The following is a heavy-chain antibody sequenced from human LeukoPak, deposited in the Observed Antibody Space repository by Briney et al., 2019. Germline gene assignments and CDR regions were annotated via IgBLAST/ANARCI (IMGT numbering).Heavy chain of an antibody. CDR2: IYYSGST. CDR1: GDSITTAGSS. D-gene: IGHD3-10*01. CDR3: ARGRIPKKLWFGELLTDYFDY. J-gene: IGHJ4*02. Sequence: SETLSLTCDVSGDSITTAGSSWGWIRQHPGKGLEWIGYIYYSGSTYYNPSLKSRVTISVDTSKNQFSLKLSSVTAADTAVYYCARGRIPKKLWFGELLTDYFDYWGQGTLVTVSS. V-gene: IGHV4-31*11.